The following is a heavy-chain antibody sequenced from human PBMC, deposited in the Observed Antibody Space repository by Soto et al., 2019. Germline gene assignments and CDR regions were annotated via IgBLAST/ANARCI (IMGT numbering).Heavy chain of an antibody. CDR3: ATMGTPATGLYYFDY. Sequence: PSETLSLTCTVSGGSISSGNYYWSWIRQPPGKGLEWIGFISYGGSTYYSASLKSRFTISVDTSKNQFSLNLSFVTAADTAVYYCATMGTPATGLYYFDYWGQRTLVTVSS. J-gene: IGHJ4*02. D-gene: IGHD1-7*01. CDR1: GGSISSGNYY. CDR2: ISYGGST. V-gene: IGHV4-30-4*01.